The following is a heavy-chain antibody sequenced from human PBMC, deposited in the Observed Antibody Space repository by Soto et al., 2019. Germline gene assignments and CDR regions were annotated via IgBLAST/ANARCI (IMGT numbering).Heavy chain of an antibody. Sequence: QITLKESGPTLVKPTQPLTLTCTFSGFSLSTSGVGVGWIRQPPGKALEWLALIYWNDDKRYSPSLKSRLTITKDTSKNQVVLTMTNMDPVDTATYYCAHSQGRFWSGYYSPNYFDYWGQGTLVTVSS. D-gene: IGHD3-3*01. V-gene: IGHV2-5*01. J-gene: IGHJ4*02. CDR3: AHSQGRFWSGYYSPNYFDY. CDR2: IYWNDDK. CDR1: GFSLSTSGVG.